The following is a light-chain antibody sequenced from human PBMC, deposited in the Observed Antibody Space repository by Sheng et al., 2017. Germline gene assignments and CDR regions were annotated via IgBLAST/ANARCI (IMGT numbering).Light chain of an antibody. Sequence: DIQMTQSPSSLSASVGDRVTITCRASQSVTTYLNWYQHKPGKAPNLLIYAASSLQSGVPSRFRGSGSGTDFTLTITSLHPEDSATYYCQQSSSSPRTFG. CDR1: QSVTTY. CDR2: AAS. J-gene: IGKJ1*01. V-gene: IGKV1-39*01. CDR3: QQSSSSPRT.